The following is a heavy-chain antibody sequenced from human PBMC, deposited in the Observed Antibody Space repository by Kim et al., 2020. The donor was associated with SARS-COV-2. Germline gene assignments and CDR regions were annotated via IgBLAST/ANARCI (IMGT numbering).Heavy chain of an antibody. CDR2: INAGNGNT. CDR3: ARGSRYYYGSGSPKPTYYYYYYGMDV. D-gene: IGHD3-10*01. V-gene: IGHV1-3*01. Sequence: ASVKVSCKASGYTFTSYAMHWVRQAPGQRLEWMGWINAGNGNTKYSQKFQGRVTITRDTSASTAYMELSSLRSEDTAVYYCARGSRYYYGSGSPKPTYYYYYYGMDVWGQGTTVTVSS. CDR1: GYTFTSYA. J-gene: IGHJ6*02.